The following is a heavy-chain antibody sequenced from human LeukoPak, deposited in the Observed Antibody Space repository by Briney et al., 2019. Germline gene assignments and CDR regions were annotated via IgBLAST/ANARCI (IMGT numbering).Heavy chain of an antibody. Sequence: GSLRLSCAASGFSFDDYGMSWVRQAPGKGLEWIGEVHLSGASNYNPSLKSRVNMSIDKSKNQLSLELTSVTAADTAIYYCTRESGAFSPFGFWGQGTLVTVSS. CDR3: TRESGAFSPFGF. V-gene: IGHV4-4*02. CDR2: VHLSGAS. J-gene: IGHJ4*02. D-gene: IGHD1-26*01. CDR1: GFSFDDYG.